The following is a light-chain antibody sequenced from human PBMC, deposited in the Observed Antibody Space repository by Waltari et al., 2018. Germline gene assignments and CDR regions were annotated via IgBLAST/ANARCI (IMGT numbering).Light chain of an antibody. CDR2: EAS. CDR1: QSISTY. Sequence: EIVLTQSPVTLSLSPGERATLSCRASQSISTYLAWYQHKPGQAPRPLISEASNRATGIPARFSGSGSGTDFTLTITSLEPEDFAFYYCQQRSNWPPLTFGGGTKVEIK. J-gene: IGKJ4*01. V-gene: IGKV3-11*01. CDR3: QQRSNWPPLT.